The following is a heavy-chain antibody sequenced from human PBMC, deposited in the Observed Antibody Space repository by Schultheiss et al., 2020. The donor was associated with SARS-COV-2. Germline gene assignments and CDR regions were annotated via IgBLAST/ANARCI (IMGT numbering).Heavy chain of an antibody. Sequence: GGSLRLSCAASGFTVSSNYMSWVRQAPGKGLEWVSVIYSGGSTYYADSVKGSFTISRDNSKNTLYLQMNSLRAEDTAVYYCARELGWFGELPDAFDIWGQGTMVTVSS. V-gene: IGHV3-66*01. CDR3: ARELGWFGELPDAFDI. D-gene: IGHD3-10*01. CDR2: IYSGGST. J-gene: IGHJ3*02. CDR1: GFTVSSNY.